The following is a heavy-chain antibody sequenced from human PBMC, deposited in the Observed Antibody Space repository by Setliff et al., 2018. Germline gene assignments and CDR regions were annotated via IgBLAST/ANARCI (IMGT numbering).Heavy chain of an antibody. D-gene: IGHD3-10*01. J-gene: IGHJ4*02. CDR2: INPDGSER. CDR1: GFTFSNHW. V-gene: IGHV3-7*01. CDR3: FTGRGY. Sequence: GSLRLSCAVSGFTFSNHWMAWVRQAPGKGLEWVANINPDGSERYSVDSVRGRFTISRDNAKTSLYLQMNSLRVEDTAVYYCFTGRGYGGQGTQVTVSS.